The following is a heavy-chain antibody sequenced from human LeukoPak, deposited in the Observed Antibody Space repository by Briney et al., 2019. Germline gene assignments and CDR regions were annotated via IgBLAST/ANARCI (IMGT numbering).Heavy chain of an antibody. Sequence: SETLSLTCAVYGGSFSGYYWSWIRQPPGKGLEWIGEINHSGSTNYNPSLKSRVTISVDTSKNQFSLKLSSVTAADTAAYYCARVSDYYFDYWGQGTLVTVSS. CDR2: INHSGST. D-gene: IGHD2-21*02. CDR3: ARVSDYYFDY. J-gene: IGHJ4*02. V-gene: IGHV4-34*01. CDR1: GGSFSGYY.